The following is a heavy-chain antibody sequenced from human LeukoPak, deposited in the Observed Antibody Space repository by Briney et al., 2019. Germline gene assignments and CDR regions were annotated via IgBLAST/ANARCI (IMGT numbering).Heavy chain of an antibody. V-gene: IGHV3-30-3*01. J-gene: IGHJ4*02. CDR1: GFTFSSYA. Sequence: GGSLRLSCAASGFTFSSYAMHWVRQAPGKGLEWVAVISYDGSNKYYADSVKGRFTISRDNSKNTLYLQMNSLRAEDTAVYYCARGWFGEPKTYYFDYWGQGTLVTVSS. D-gene: IGHD3-10*01. CDR2: ISYDGSNK. CDR3: ARGWFGEPKTYYFDY.